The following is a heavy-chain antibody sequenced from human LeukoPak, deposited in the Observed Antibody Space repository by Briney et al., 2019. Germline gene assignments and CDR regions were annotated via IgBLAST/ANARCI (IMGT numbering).Heavy chain of an antibody. Sequence: PSETVSRTCTVSGGSISSSSYYWRWIRQPPGRGLEWIGSIYYSGSTYYNPSLKSRVTISVDTSKNQFSLKLSSVTDADTAVCNCARRWGGLASPPIYWGQGTLVTVSS. D-gene: IGHD3-16*01. V-gene: IGHV4-39*01. CDR2: IYYSGST. J-gene: IGHJ4*02. CDR1: GGSISSSSYY. CDR3: ARRWGGLASPPIY.